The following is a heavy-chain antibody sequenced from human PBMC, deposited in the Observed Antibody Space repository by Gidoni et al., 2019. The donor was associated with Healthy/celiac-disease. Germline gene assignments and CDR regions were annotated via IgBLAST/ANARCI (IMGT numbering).Heavy chain of an antibody. CDR3: AKDRGESIAVAGQRGYFDY. V-gene: IGHV3-9*01. D-gene: IGHD6-19*01. J-gene: IGHJ4*02. Sequence: GLEWVSGISWNSGSIGYADSVKGRFTISRDNAKNSLYLQMNSLRAEDTALYYCAKDRGESIAVAGQRGYFDYWGQGTLVTVSS. CDR2: ISWNSGSI.